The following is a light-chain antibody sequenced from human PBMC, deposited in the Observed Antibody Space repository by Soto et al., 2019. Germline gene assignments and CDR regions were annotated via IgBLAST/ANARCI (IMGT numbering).Light chain of an antibody. CDR3: QQYNHFPT. J-gene: IGKJ1*01. V-gene: IGKV3D-15*01. CDR1: QSVSSN. Sequence: EVVLRQSPGTLSLSPEERATLSCRASQSVSSNLARYQLRPGQAPRLLFYAASTRATGIPARFSGSGSGTEFTLTISSLQSEDFAVYYCQQYNHFPTFGHGTMVDI. CDR2: AAS.